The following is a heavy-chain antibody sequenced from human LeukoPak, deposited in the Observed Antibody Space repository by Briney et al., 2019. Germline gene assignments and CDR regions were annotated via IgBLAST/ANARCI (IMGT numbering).Heavy chain of an antibody. J-gene: IGHJ4*02. CDR2: IFFNANT. CDR3: TRVKEQWRPYFNY. Sequence: SETLSLTCMEPLGSISTNKSGSLSQPPGKGLEWIGYIFFNANTNYNPSLKTRVSISLDTSNNQVSLNLTSVTAAATDIYYCTRVKEQWRPYFNYWGQGTLATVSS. CDR1: LGSISTNK. V-gene: IGHV4-59*01. D-gene: IGHD6-19*01.